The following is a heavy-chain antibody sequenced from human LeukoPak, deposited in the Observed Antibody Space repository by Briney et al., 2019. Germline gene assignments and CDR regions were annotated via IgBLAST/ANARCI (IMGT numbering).Heavy chain of an antibody. J-gene: IGHJ6*02. CDR1: GGSISSYY. CDR2: IYYSGST. CDR3: ARGLSEDYYYGMDV. V-gene: IGHV4-59*01. D-gene: IGHD6-25*01. Sequence: SETLSLTCTVSGGSISSYYWSWIRQPPGKGLEWIGYIYYSGSTNYNPSLKSRVTISVDTSKNQFSLKLSSVTAADTAVYYCARGLSEDYYYGMDVWGQGTTVTVSS.